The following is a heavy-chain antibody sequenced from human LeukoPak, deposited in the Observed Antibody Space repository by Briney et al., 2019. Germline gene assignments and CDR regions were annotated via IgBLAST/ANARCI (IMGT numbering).Heavy chain of an antibody. CDR3: ARYGYSGSYYAIDY. V-gene: IGHV4-39*01. D-gene: IGHD1-26*01. CDR2: IYYSGST. Sequence: SETLSLTCTVSGGSISSSSYYWGWIRQPPGRGLEWIGSIYYSGSTYYNPSLKSRVTISVDTSKNQFSLKLSSVTAADTAVYYCARYGYSGSYYAIDYWGQGTLVTVSS. J-gene: IGHJ4*02. CDR1: GGSISSSSYY.